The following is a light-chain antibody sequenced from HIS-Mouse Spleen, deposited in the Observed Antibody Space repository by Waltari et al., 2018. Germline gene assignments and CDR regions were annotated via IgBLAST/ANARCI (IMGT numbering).Light chain of an antibody. V-gene: IGLV2-14*01. CDR2: EVS. CDR1: SSDVGGYNY. Sequence: QSALTQPASVSGSPGQSITISCTVTSSDVGGYNYVSCYQQHPGKAPKLMIYEVSNRPSGVSNRFSGSKSGNTASLTISGLQAEDEADYYCSSYTSSSTLVFGGGTKLTVL. CDR3: SSYTSSSTLV. J-gene: IGLJ3*02.